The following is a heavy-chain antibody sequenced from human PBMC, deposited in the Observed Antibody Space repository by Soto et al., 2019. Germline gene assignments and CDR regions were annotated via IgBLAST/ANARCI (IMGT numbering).Heavy chain of an antibody. Sequence: QVQLQQWGAGLLKPSETLSLTCAVYGGSFSGYYWSWIRQPPGKGLDWIGEINHSGSTNYNPSLKSRVTISVDTSKNPFSLKLSSVTAADTAVYYCAIFINNSSSSNWFDPWGQGNLVTVSS. V-gene: IGHV4-34*01. CDR2: INHSGST. CDR1: GGSFSGYY. J-gene: IGHJ5*02. CDR3: AIFINNSSSSNWFDP. D-gene: IGHD6-13*01.